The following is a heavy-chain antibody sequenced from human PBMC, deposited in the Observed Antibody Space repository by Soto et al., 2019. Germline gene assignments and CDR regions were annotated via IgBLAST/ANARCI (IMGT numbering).Heavy chain of an antibody. J-gene: IGHJ4*02. Sequence: PVKVSCKASGGTFSNYVVNWVRQAPGQGLEWMGRIIPISGAANYAQKFQGRVTITADKSTSTSYMELSSLRSEDTAVYYCARDMTRTVVPYFDFWGQGTLVTVSS. D-gene: IGHD1-7*01. CDR3: ARDMTRTVVPYFDF. CDR2: IIPISGAA. CDR1: GGTFSNYV. V-gene: IGHV1-69*06.